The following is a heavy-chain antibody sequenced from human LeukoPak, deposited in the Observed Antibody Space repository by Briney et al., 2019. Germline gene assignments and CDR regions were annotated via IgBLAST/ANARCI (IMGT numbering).Heavy chain of an antibody. V-gene: IGHV4-34*01. J-gene: IGHJ4*02. Sequence: KTSETLSLTCAVYGGSFSGYYWSWIRQPPGKGLEWIGEINHSGSTNYNPSLKSRVTISVDTSKNQFSLKLSSVTAADTAVYYCARDRYGGIIDSWGQGTLVSVSS. CDR1: GGSFSGYY. CDR2: INHSGST. CDR3: ARDRYGGIIDS. D-gene: IGHD1-1*01.